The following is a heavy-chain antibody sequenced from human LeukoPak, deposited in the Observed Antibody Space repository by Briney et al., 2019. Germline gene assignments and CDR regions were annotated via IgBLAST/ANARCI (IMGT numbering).Heavy chain of an antibody. CDR2: THASRST. Sequence: SSETLSLTCSVSGGSLGGHVYNWVRQPPGKGLEWIGLTHASRSTIYNPSLKSRVSISVDTSKNQFSLTLTSVTAADTAVYFCVMGRRWQPDYWGQGILVTVSS. CDR1: GGSLGGHV. J-gene: IGHJ4*02. CDR3: VMGRRWQPDY. V-gene: IGHV4-59*11. D-gene: IGHD5/OR15-5a*01.